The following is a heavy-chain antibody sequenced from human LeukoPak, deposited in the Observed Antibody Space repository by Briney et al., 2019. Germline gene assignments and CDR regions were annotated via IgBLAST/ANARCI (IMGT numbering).Heavy chain of an antibody. J-gene: IGHJ4*02. D-gene: IGHD2-21*01. CDR2: INPNSGGT. Sequence: ASVKVSCTASGYTFTVYYMHWVRQAPGQGVEWMGWINPNSGGTNYAQKFQGRVTMTRDTSISTAYMELSRLRSDDTAVYYCARGESRLFVWGYFDYWGQGTLVTLSS. CDR3: ARGESRLFVWGYFDY. CDR1: GYTFTVYY. V-gene: IGHV1-2*02.